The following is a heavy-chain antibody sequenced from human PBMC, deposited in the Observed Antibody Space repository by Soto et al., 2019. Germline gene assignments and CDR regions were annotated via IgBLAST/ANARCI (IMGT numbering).Heavy chain of an antibody. V-gene: IGHV3-23*01. Sequence: GGSLRLSCAASGFTFSSYAMSWVRQAPGKGLEWVSAISGSGGSTYYADSVKGRFTISRDNSKNTLYLQMNSLRAEDAAVYYCEKEGSSTSLLYSRNYYYYGMDVWGQGNTVTVSS. CDR3: EKEGSSTSLLYSRNYYYYGMDV. CDR1: GFTFSSYA. D-gene: IGHD2-2*01. CDR2: ISGSGGST. J-gene: IGHJ6*02.